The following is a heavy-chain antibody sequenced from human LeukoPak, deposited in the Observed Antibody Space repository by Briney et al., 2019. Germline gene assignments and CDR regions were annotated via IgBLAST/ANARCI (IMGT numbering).Heavy chain of an antibody. D-gene: IGHD5-18*01. CDR3: ARATGYSYGSPFDY. CDR1: GYTFTGYY. Sequence: ASVKVSCKASGYTFTGYYTHWVRQAPGQGLEWMGWINPNSGGTNYAQKFQGRVTMTRDTSISTAYMELSRLRSDDTAVYYCARATGYSYGSPFDYWGQGTLVTVSS. J-gene: IGHJ4*02. V-gene: IGHV1-2*02. CDR2: INPNSGGT.